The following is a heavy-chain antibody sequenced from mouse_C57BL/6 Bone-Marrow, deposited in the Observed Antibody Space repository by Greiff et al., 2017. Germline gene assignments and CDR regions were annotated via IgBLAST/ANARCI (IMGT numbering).Heavy chain of an antibody. V-gene: IGHV1-64*01. CDR2: IHPNSGST. Sequence: QVQLQQSGAELAKPGASVKLSCKASGYTFTSYWMHWVKQRPGQGLEWIGMIHPNSGSTNYNEKFKSKATLTVDKPSSTAYMQLSSLTSEDSAVYYCARVAVVAPFAYWGQGTLVTVSA. D-gene: IGHD1-1*01. CDR3: ARVAVVAPFAY. CDR1: GYTFTSYW. J-gene: IGHJ3*01.